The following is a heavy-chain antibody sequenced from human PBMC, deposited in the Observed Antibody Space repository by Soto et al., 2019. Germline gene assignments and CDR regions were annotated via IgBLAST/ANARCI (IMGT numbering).Heavy chain of an antibody. Sequence: QVQLVQSGAEVKKPGSSVKVSCKASGGIFSTYAISWLRQAPGQGLEWMGGIIPIFGTPNYAQRFQGRVTITADESTTTSYTGLSRLKSEDTAVYYCARDRDDYGPGNYYHRLAFWGQGTLVTVSS. CDR1: GGIFSTYA. V-gene: IGHV1-69*01. J-gene: IGHJ4*02. D-gene: IGHD3-10*01. CDR3: ARDRDDYGPGNYYHRLAF. CDR2: IIPIFGTP.